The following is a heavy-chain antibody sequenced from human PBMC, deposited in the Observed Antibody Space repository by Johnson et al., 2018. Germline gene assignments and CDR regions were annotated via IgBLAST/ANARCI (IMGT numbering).Heavy chain of an antibody. CDR3: ARGRRAVAGPTGNFQH. V-gene: IGHV1-8*01. CDR2: MDPNSGNT. Sequence: VQLVQYGAEVKKXGASVKVSCKASGSTFTSYDITWVRQATGQGLEWMGWMDPNSGNTGYAQKFQGRVTMTRNTSISTAHMELSSLISEDTAVYYCARGRRAVAGPTGNFQHWGQGTLVTVSS. D-gene: IGHD6-19*01. CDR1: GSTFTSYD. J-gene: IGHJ1*01.